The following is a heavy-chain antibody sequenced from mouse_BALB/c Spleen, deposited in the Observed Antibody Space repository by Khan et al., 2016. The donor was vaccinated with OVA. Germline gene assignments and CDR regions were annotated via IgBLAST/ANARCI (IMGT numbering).Heavy chain of an antibody. Sequence: VRLQQSGPELVKPGASVKIPCKASGYTFTDYIMDWVKQSHGKSLEWIGDINPNNGGTIYNQPFKGTATLTVDKSSSTAYMDLRSLTSEDTAVYYCARGGYGTFAYWGQGTLVTVSA. V-gene: IGHV1-18*01. J-gene: IGHJ3*01. D-gene: IGHD1-1*01. CDR3: ARGGYGTFAY. CDR1: GYTFTDYI. CDR2: INPNNGGT.